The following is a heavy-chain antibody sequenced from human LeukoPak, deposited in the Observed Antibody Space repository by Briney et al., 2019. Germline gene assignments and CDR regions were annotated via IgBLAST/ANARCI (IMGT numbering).Heavy chain of an antibody. CDR3: ARGDTAMVDYYYYMDV. CDR2: ISSSGNII. Sequence: SGGSLRLSCAASGFTFSNYEMNWVRQAPGKGLEWVSYISSSGNIIYYADSVKGRFTISRDNAKNSLYLQMNSLRAEDTAVYYCARGDTAMVDYYYYMDVWAKGPRSPSP. CDR1: GFTFSNYE. D-gene: IGHD5-18*01. J-gene: IGHJ6*03. V-gene: IGHV3-48*03.